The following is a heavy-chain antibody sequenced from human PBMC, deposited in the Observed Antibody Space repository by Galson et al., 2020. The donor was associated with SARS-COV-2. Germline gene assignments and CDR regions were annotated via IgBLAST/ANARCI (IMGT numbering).Heavy chain of an antibody. CDR2: IHPRDSDT. CDR3: VRPRRIGYDPFYN. J-gene: IGHJ4*02. V-gene: IGHV5-51*01. D-gene: IGHD5-12*01. CDR1: GYSFSSYW. Sequence: GESLKISCKASGYSFSSYWIGWVRQMPGEGLEWMGIIHPRDSDTRYSPSFQGQVTISADRSISTAYLQWTSLKASDTAMYYCVRPRRIGYDPFYNWGQGTLVTVSS.